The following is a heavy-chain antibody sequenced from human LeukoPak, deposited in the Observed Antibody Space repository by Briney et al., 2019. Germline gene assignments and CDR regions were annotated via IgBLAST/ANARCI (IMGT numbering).Heavy chain of an antibody. CDR3: AKGYSSSLDY. CDR2: ISYDGSKK. V-gene: IGHV3-30*18. Sequence: GGSLRLSCAASGFTFSSYGMHWVRQAPGKGLEWVAVISYDGSKKYYADSVKGRFTISRDNSKNTLYLQMNSLRAEDTAVYYCAKGYSSSLDYWGQGTLVTVSS. J-gene: IGHJ4*02. D-gene: IGHD6-13*01. CDR1: GFTFSSYG.